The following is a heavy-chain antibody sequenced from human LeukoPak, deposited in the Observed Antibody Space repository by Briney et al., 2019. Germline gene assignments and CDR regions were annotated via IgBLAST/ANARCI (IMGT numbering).Heavy chain of an antibody. V-gene: IGHV4-59*12. D-gene: IGHD3-10*01. CDR2: IYYTGSS. J-gene: IGHJ4*02. CDR3: ARGLGRLPSGGY. CDR1: AGSIRSYH. Sequence: SETLSLTCTVSAGSIRSYHWNWIRQSPGRGLEWIGYIYYTGSSNYSPSLKSRVTISVDTSKNQFSLKLSSVTAADTAVYYCARGLGRLPSGGYWGQGTLVTVSS.